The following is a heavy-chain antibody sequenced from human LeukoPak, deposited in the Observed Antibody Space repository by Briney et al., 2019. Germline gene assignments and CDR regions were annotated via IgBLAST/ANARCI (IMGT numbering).Heavy chain of an antibody. J-gene: IGHJ4*02. D-gene: IGHD3-22*01. Sequence: PSETLSLTCAVYGGSFSGYYWSWIRQPPGKGLEWIGEINHSGSTNYNPSLKSRVTISVDTSKNQFSLKLSSVTAADTAVYYCARGRSGDSGEGMDYWGQGTLVTVSS. CDR3: ARGRSGDSGEGMDY. V-gene: IGHV4-34*01. CDR2: INHSGST. CDR1: GGSFSGYY.